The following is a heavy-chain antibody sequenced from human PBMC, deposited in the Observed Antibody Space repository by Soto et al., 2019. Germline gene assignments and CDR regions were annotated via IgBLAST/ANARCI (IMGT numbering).Heavy chain of an antibody. J-gene: IGHJ4*02. V-gene: IGHV3-30*18. CDR1: GFTCSSYG. CDR2: ISYDGSNK. Sequence: GGSLRLSCAASGFTCSSYGMHWVRQAPGKGLEWVAVISYDGSNKYYADSVKGRFTISRDNSKNTLYLQMNSLRAEDTAVYYCAKELRWLQPGHNYYFEYWGQGTLVTVSS. CDR3: AKELRWLQPGHNYYFEY. D-gene: IGHD5-12*01.